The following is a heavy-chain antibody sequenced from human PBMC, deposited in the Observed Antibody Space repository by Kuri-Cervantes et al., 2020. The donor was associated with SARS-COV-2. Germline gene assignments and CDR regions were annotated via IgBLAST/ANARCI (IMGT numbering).Heavy chain of an antibody. CDR1: GDSISSYY. CDR3: AGGYTGWISN. V-gene: IGHV4-4*07. CDR2: IYISGGT. D-gene: IGHD2-2*03. J-gene: IGHJ4*02. Sequence: GSLRLSCAVSGDSISSYYWSWIRQPAGKGLEWIGRIYISGGTNYNPSLESRVTMSIDTSRNQFSLRLSSVTAADTAVYYCAGGYTGWISNWGQGTLVTVSS.